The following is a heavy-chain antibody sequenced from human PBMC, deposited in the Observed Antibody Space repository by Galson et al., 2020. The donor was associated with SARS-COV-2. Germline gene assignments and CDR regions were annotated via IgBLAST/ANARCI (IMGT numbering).Heavy chain of an antibody. CDR3: ARETNGTILLWFGELLYNWFGP. D-gene: IGHD3-10*01. Sequence: GESLKISCAASGFTFSSYWMHWVRQAPGKGLVWVSRINSDGSSTSYADSVKGRFTISRDNAKNTLYLQMNSLRAEDTAVYYCARETNGTILLWFGELLYNWFGPWGQGTLVTVSS. CDR2: INSDGSST. J-gene: IGHJ5*02. V-gene: IGHV3-74*01. CDR1: GFTFSSYW.